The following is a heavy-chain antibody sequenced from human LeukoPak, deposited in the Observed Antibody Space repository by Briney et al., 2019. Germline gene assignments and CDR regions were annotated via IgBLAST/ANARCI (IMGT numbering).Heavy chain of an antibody. D-gene: IGHD2-15*01. J-gene: IGHJ4*02. CDR1: GFTFSSYG. Sequence: GGSLRLSCAASGFTFSSYGMSWVRQAPGKGLEWVSAISGSGGSTYYADSVKGRFTISRDNSKNTLYLQMNSLRAEDTAVYYCAKDREEYCSGGSCYHGHWGQGTLVTVSS. CDR3: AKDREEYCSGGSCYHGH. V-gene: IGHV3-23*01. CDR2: ISGSGGST.